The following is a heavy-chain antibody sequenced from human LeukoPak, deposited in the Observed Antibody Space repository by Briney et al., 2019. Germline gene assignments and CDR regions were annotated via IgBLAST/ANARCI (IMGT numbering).Heavy chain of an antibody. J-gene: IGHJ6*02. CDR1: GYTFTSYG. D-gene: IGHD2-15*01. CDR3: ARDVRVEYCSGGSCPNYYYYGMDV. CDR2: ISAYNGNT. V-gene: IGHV1-18*01. Sequence: SVKVSCKASGYTFTSYGISWVRQAPGQGLEWMGWISAYNGNTNYAQKLQGRVTMTTDTSTSTAYMELRSLRSDDTAVYYCARDVRVEYCSGGSCPNYYYYGMDVWGQGTTVTVSS.